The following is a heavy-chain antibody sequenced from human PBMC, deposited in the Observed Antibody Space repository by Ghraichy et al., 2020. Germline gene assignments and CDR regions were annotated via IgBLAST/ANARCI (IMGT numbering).Heavy chain of an antibody. Sequence: SLRLSCAASGFTVSNYYMTWVRQAPGKGLEWISIIYTGGTTYYADSVKGRFTVSRDNSKNTLYLQMTSLRVEDTAVYYCARGASSSSSEVDCWGQGTLVTVSS. V-gene: IGHV3-53*01. J-gene: IGHJ4*02. CDR3: ARGASSSSSEVDC. CDR1: GFTVSNYY. CDR2: IYTGGTT. D-gene: IGHD6-6*01.